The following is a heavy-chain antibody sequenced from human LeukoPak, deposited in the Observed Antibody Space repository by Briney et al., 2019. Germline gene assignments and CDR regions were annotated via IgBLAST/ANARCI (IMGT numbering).Heavy chain of an antibody. CDR3: ARERGYYCSTGSCYFDY. CDR2: IYAGDSDT. CDR1: GYTFADHW. D-gene: IGHD2-15*01. Sequence: KNGESLKISCKTSGYTFADHWIGWVRQMPGVGLEWIGIIYAGDSDTRYSPSFQGQVTISADKSTRTAYLQWSSLKASDTAMYYCARERGYYCSTGSCYFDYWGQGTQVTVS. J-gene: IGHJ4*02. V-gene: IGHV5-51*01.